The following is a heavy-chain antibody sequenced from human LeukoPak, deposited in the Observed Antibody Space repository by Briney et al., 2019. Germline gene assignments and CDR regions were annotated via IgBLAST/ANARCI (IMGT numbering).Heavy chain of an antibody. V-gene: IGHV4-59*11. Sequence: SETLSLPCTASVGPLISHYGSWIRRPPGKDLEWIGYIYSSGNTNYNPSLKSRVTISVDTSKNQFSLNLNSVTAADTAVYYCARLFSGSLDYWGQGTLFTVFS. CDR3: ARLFSGSLDY. J-gene: IGHJ4*02. D-gene: IGHD1-26*01. CDR2: IYSSGNT. CDR1: VGPLISHY.